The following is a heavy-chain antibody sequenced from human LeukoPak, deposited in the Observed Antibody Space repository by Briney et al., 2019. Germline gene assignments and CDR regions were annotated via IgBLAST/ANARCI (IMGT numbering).Heavy chain of an antibody. Sequence: ASVKLSCKASGYTFTGYYMHWVRQAPGQGLEWMGWINPKTGGTNYAQKFQGRVTMTRDTSTSTAYMELSRLRSDDTAVYYCAREREVVVVVAATGYYYYYMDVWGKGTTVTVSS. CDR3: AREREVVVVVAATGYYYYYMDV. CDR2: INPKTGGT. D-gene: IGHD2-15*01. CDR1: GYTFTGYY. J-gene: IGHJ6*03. V-gene: IGHV1-2*02.